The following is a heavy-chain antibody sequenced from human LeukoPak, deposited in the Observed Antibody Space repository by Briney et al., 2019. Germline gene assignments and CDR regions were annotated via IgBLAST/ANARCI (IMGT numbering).Heavy chain of an antibody. D-gene: IGHD2-2*03. V-gene: IGHV1-18*01. CDR1: GHTFTSYG. J-gene: IGHJ5*02. CDR2: ISAYNGNT. Sequence: ASVKVSCKASGHTFTSYGISWVRQAPGQGLEWMGWISAYNGNTNYAQKLQGRVTMTTDTSTSTAYMELRSLRSDDTAVYYCASYGCCSSTSCYCSGYNWFDPWGQGTLVTVSS. CDR3: ASYGCCSSTSCYCSGYNWFDP.